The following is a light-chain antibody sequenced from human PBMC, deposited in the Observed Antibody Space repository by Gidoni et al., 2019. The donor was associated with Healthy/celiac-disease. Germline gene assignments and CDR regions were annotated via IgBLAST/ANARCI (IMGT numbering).Light chain of an antibody. J-gene: IGKJ1*01. Sequence: DIQMTQSPSTLSASVGDRVTITCRASQSISSWLSWYQQKPGKAPKLLLYDASSLESGVPSRFSGSVSGTEFTLTISSLHPDDFATYYCQQYNSYLWTFGQXTKVEIK. CDR1: QSISSW. V-gene: IGKV1-5*01. CDR2: DAS. CDR3: QQYNSYLWT.